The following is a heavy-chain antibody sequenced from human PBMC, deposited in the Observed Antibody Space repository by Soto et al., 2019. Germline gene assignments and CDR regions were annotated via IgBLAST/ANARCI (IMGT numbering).Heavy chain of an antibody. V-gene: IGHV2-5*02. D-gene: IGHD3-3*01. J-gene: IGHJ4*02. CDR1: GFSLTTSGVG. CDR3: AHRVLRTVFGLVTTTAIYFDF. Sequence: QITLNESGPTQVKPRQTLTLTCTFSGFSLTTSGVGVGWIRQSPGKAPEWLGLMYWDDDKRYSPSLKSRLPTTKDTSKNQVVLTMADLDPADTATYYCAHRVLRTVFGLVTTTAIYFDFWGQGTPVAVSS. CDR2: MYWDDDK.